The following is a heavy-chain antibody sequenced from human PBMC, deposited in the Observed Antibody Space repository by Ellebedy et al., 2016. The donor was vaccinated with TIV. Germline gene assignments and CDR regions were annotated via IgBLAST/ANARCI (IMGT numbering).Heavy chain of an antibody. J-gene: IGHJ4*02. V-gene: IGHV3-11*05. D-gene: IGHD5-18*01. CDR2: ISSSSSYT. CDR3: ARADTAMVPPTN. Sequence: GGSLRLXXAASGFTFSDYYMSWIRQAPGKGLEWVSYISSSSSYTNYADSVKGRFTISRDNAKNSLYLQMNSLRAEDTAVYYCARADTAMVPPTNWGQGTLVTVSS. CDR1: GFTFSDYY.